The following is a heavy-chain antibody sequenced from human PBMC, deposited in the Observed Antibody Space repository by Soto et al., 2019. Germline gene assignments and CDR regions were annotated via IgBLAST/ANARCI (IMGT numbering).Heavy chain of an antibody. Sequence: PGGSLRLSCAASGFTFSSYAMSWVRQAPGKGLEWVSVISGSGDFTFYADSVKGRFTISRDNSKNTLYLQMNSLRAEDTAVYYCEETQSDNLDYCGQRTLVTVSS. D-gene: IGHD1-20*01. CDR2: ISGSGDFT. V-gene: IGHV3-23*01. J-gene: IGHJ4*02. CDR3: EETQSDNLDY. CDR1: GFTFSSYA.